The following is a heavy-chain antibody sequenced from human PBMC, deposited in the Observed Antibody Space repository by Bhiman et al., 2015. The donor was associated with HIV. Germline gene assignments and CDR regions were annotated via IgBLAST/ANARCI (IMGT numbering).Heavy chain of an antibody. D-gene: IGHD6-6*01. Sequence: EVQLLESGGGLVQPGGSRRDSPVQSLDSPLVALSMSWVRQAPGKGLEWVSAISSAGGTTYYADSVKGRFTISRDTSKNTLYLQMNSLRAEDTAVYYCANSVARLFGAFDIWGQGTTVTVSS. CDR1: DSPLVALS. J-gene: IGHJ3*02. CDR3: ANSVARLFGAFDI. V-gene: IGHV3-23*01. CDR2: ISSAGGTT.